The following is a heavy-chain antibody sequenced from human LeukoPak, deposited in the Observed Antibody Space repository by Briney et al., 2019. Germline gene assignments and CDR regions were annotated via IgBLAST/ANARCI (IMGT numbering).Heavy chain of an antibody. Sequence: PGGSLRLSCAASGFIFSSYSMNWVRQAPGKGLEWVSAISGNGENTYYADSVKGRFSISRDNSKNTLYLQMNSLRAEDTAVYYCARDFLHSSTSRPFDYWGQGTLVTVSS. J-gene: IGHJ4*02. V-gene: IGHV3-23*01. D-gene: IGHD2-2*01. CDR2: ISGNGENT. CDR3: ARDFLHSSTSRPFDY. CDR1: GFIFSSYS.